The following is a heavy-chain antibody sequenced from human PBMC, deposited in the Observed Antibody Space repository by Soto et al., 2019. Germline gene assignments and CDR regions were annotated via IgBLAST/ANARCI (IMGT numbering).Heavy chain of an antibody. J-gene: IGHJ5*02. D-gene: IGHD3-3*01. V-gene: IGHV4-34*01. CDR1: GGSFSGYY. CDR3: ARGLRFFEWSPRKLNRFDP. Sequence: SETLSLTCAVYGGSFSGYYWSWIRQPPGKGLEWIGEINHSGSTNYNPSLKSRVTISVDTSKNQFSLKLSSVTAADTAVYYCARGLRFFEWSPRKLNRFDPWGQGTLVTVTS. CDR2: INHSGST.